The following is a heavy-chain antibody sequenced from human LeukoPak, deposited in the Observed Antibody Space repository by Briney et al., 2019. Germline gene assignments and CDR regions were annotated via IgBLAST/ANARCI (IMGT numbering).Heavy chain of an antibody. J-gene: IGHJ4*02. V-gene: IGHV4-59*11. D-gene: IGHD4-23*01. CDR3: ARVYGGNLFDY. CDR1: GGSMSRRY. Sequence: SETLSLICTDSGGSMSRRYWSWMRQPPGKGLEWIGYIYYSGSTNYNPSLKSRVTISVDTSKNQFSLKLSSVTAADTAVYYCARVYGGNLFDYWGQGTLVTVSS. CDR2: IYYSGST.